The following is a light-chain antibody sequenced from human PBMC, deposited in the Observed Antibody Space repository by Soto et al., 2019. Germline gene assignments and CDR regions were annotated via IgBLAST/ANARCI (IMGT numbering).Light chain of an antibody. CDR3: QQYAAWRT. CDR2: GAS. J-gene: IGKJ1*01. CDR1: QNINYK. Sequence: EIVMTQSPATLSVSPGERATLSCRASQNINYKLAWTQQKPGHAPRLLIYGASTRAPGVPARFSGSGSGTEFTLTIRGRQSEYFEVYYCQQYAAWRTFGHGTNVELK. V-gene: IGKV3-15*01.